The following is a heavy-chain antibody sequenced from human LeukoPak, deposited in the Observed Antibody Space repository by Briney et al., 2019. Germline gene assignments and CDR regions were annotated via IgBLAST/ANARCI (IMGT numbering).Heavy chain of an antibody. CDR2: IYSGGST. V-gene: IGHV3-66*01. CDR3: AKDWGRYSSSWYYFDY. D-gene: IGHD6-13*01. J-gene: IGHJ4*02. Sequence: GGSLRLSCAASGFTVSGNYMSWVRQAPGKGLEWVSVIYSGGSTYYADSVKGRFTISRDNSKNTLYLQMNSLRADDTAVYYCAKDWGRYSSSWYYFDYWGQGTLVTVSS. CDR1: GFTVSGNY.